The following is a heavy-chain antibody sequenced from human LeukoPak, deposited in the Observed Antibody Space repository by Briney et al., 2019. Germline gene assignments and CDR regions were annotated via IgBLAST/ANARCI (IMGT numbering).Heavy chain of an antibody. D-gene: IGHD7-27*01. CDR3: ASLGTLRS. CDR1: GGSISSYY. J-gene: IGHJ5*02. V-gene: IGHV4-59*05. Sequence: KPSETLSLTCTVSGGSISSYYWSWIRQPPGKGLEWIGSISYSGTNYNNPSLKSRVSISIDTSKNQFSVKLTSVSAADTAMYYCASLGTLRSWGQGTLVTVSS. CDR2: ISYSGTN.